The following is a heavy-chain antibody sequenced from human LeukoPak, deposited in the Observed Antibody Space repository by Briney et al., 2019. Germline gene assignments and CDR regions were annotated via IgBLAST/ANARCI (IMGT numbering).Heavy chain of an antibody. CDR1: GYSFTSYW. V-gene: IGHV5-51*01. D-gene: IGHD6-13*01. J-gene: IGHJ4*02. CDR3: ARSGRSIGYSSSWASR. Sequence: GESLKISCKGSGYSFTSYWIGWVRQMPGKGLEWMGIIYPGDSDTRYSPSFQGQVTISADKSISTAYLQWSSLKASDTAMYYCARSGRSIGYSSSWASRWGQGTLVTVSS. CDR2: IYPGDSDT.